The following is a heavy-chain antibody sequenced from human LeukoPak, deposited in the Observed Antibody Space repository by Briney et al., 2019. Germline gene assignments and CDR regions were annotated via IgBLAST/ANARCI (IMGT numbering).Heavy chain of an antibody. CDR2: INHSGST. D-gene: IGHD4-23*01. J-gene: IGHJ4*02. Sequence: SDTLSLTCAVSGGSSRCSYCILLRKSPANALDLVGQINHSGSTNYNPSLKSRVTISVDTSKNQFSLKLSSVTAADTAVYYCARLSAYGGRLPNFDYWGQGTLVTVSS. CDR3: ARLSAYGGRLPNFDY. V-gene: IGHV4-34*01. CDR1: GGSSRCSY.